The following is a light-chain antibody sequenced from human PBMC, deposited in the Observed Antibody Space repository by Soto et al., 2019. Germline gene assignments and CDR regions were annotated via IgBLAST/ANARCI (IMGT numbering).Light chain of an antibody. CDR3: QQYNGYSAWT. J-gene: IGKJ1*01. CDR1: QSVSSW. Sequence: GDRVTITCRASQSVSSWLAWYQQKPGKAPKFLIYDASSLESGVPSRFSGSGAGTEFTLTISSLQPDDYATYYCQQYNGYSAWTFGQGTKV. V-gene: IGKV1-5*01. CDR2: DAS.